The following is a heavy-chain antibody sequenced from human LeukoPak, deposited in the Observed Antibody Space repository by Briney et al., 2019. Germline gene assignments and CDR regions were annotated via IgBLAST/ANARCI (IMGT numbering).Heavy chain of an antibody. CDR3: AMPLFYCTNCVCLSYYLDY. Sequence: ASVTVSFKASVGTYSNYAISWVRQPPGQGLEWMGGINPIFGTANCAQKVQGRVTITTDDCTSTAYMELSSLRYEDTAVYYCAMPLFYCTNCVCLSYYLDYWGRGTLVTVS. CDR2: INPIFGTA. D-gene: IGHD2-8*01. V-gene: IGHV1-69*05. CDR1: VGTYSNYA. J-gene: IGHJ4*02.